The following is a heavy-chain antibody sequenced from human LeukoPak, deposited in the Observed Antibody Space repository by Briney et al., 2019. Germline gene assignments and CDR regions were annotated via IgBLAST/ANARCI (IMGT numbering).Heavy chain of an antibody. CDR2: INHSGST. CDR1: GGSFSGYY. CDR3: ARGGSYYDTSGYYYFDH. Sequence: SETLSLTCAVYGGSFSGYYWSWIRQPPGKGLEWIGEINHSGSTNYNPSLKSRVTISVDTSKNQFSLKLSSVTAADTAVYYCARGGSYYDTSGYYYFDHWGQGTLVTVSS. V-gene: IGHV4-34*01. D-gene: IGHD3-22*01. J-gene: IGHJ4*02.